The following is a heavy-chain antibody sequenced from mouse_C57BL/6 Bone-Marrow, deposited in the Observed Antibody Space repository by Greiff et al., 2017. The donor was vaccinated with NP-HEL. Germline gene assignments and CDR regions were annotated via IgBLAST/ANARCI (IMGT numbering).Heavy chain of an antibody. D-gene: IGHD2-1*01. CDR3: ARGVYGNSYWYFDV. CDR1: GFTFSDYG. CDR2: ISSGSSTI. V-gene: IGHV5-17*01. J-gene: IGHJ1*03. Sequence: DVHLVESGGGLVKPGGSLKLSCAASGFTFSDYGMHWVRQAPEKGLEWVAYISSGSSTIYYADTVKGRFTISRDNAKNTLFLQMTSLRSEDTAMYYCARGVYGNSYWYFDVWGTGTTVTVSS.